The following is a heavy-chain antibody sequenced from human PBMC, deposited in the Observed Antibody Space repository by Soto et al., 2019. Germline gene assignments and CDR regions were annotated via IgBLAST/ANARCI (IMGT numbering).Heavy chain of an antibody. CDR3: ASAVVFVRSFDP. CDR1: GGSISSGGYY. Sequence: PSETLSLTCTASGGSISSGGYYWSWIRQHPGKGLEWIGYIYYSGSTYYNPSLKSRVTISVDTSKNQFSLKLSSVTAADTAVYYCASAVVFVRSFDPWGQGTLVTVSS. V-gene: IGHV4-31*03. D-gene: IGHD3-16*02. CDR2: IYYSGST. J-gene: IGHJ5*02.